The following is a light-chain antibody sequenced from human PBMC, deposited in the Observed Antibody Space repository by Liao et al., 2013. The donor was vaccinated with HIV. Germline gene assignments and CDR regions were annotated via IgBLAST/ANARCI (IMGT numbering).Light chain of an antibody. J-gene: IGLJ1*01. V-gene: IGLV3-1*01. CDR1: KLGDKY. CDR3: QAWDSSTPEV. Sequence: SYELTQPPSVSVSPGQTVSITCSGDKLGDKYAYWYQQKPGQSPVLVIYQDSKRPSGIPERFSGSNSGNTATLTISGTQAMDEADYYCQAWDSSTPEVFGTGTKVTVL. CDR2: QDS.